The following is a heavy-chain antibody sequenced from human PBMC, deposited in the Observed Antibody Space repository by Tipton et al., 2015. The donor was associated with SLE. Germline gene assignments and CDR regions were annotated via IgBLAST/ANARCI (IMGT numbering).Heavy chain of an antibody. V-gene: IGHV4-39*07. CDR3: ARRADDFSNWFDP. CDR2: IFYSGST. D-gene: IGHD2-21*02. Sequence: TLSLTCTVSGGSISSSSNYWGWIRQSPGKGLEWIGNIFYSGSTYYNPSLKSRVTISVDTSTNQFSLKLNSMTAADTAVYYCARRADDFSNWFDPWGQGTQVSVSS. CDR1: GGSISSSSNY. J-gene: IGHJ5*02.